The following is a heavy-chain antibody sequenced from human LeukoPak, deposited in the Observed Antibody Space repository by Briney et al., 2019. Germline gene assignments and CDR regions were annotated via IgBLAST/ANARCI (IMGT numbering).Heavy chain of an antibody. CDR1: GYTFTIYD. CDR3: ARGPSSLRGNWFDP. Sequence: ASVKVSCTASGYTFTIYDINWVRQATGQGLEWMGWMNPNSGNTGYAQKFQGRVTMTRNTSISTAYMELSSLRSEDTAVYYCARGPSSLRGNWFDPWGQGTLVTVSS. V-gene: IGHV1-8*01. CDR2: MNPNSGNT. J-gene: IGHJ5*02. D-gene: IGHD5/OR15-5a*01.